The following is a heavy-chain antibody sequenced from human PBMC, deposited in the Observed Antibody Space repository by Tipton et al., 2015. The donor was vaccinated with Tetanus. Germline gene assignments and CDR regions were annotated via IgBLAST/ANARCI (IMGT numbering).Heavy chain of an antibody. D-gene: IGHD1-1*01. Sequence: QSGAEVKKPGASVKVSCKASGYTFTSYAMHWVRQAPGQSLEWMGWINTGNGDTRYSQRFQGRVTITRDTSAGTAYMELSSLRSEDTAVYYCARDKGYGDGYMGAFDIWGQATMVTVSS. V-gene: IGHV1-3*04. J-gene: IGHJ3*02. CDR3: ARDKGYGDGYMGAFDI. CDR2: INTGNGDT. CDR1: GYTFTSYA.